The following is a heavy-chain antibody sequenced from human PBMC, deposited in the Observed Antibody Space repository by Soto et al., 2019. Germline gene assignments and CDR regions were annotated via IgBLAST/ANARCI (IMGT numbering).Heavy chain of an antibody. D-gene: IGHD2-15*01. CDR2: IFHSGNA. J-gene: IGHJ4*02. V-gene: IGHV4-59*01. Sequence: SETLSLTCTVSGGSIRNVYWSWIRQPPGKGLEWIGFIFHSGNAKYNPSLKSRVTMSVDTSKNQFSLSLDSVTAADTAVYFCARAHAPTLPFDYWGQGTLVTVSS. CDR1: GGSIRNVY. CDR3: ARAHAPTLPFDY.